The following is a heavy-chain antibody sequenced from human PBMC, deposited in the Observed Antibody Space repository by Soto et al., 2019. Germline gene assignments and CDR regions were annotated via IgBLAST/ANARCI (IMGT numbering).Heavy chain of an antibody. Sequence: GGSLRLSCAASGFTFSSYAMSWVRQAPGKGLEWVSAISGSGGSTYYADSVKGRLTISRDNSKNTLYLQMNSLRAEDTAVYYCAKARDGYNHFDYWGQGTLVTVSS. CDR1: GFTFSSYA. CDR3: AKARDGYNHFDY. CDR2: ISGSGGST. D-gene: IGHD5-12*01. J-gene: IGHJ4*02. V-gene: IGHV3-23*01.